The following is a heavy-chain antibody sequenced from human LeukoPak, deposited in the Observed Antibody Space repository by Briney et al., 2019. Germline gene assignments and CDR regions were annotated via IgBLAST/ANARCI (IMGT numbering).Heavy chain of an antibody. J-gene: IGHJ4*02. V-gene: IGHV3-23*01. D-gene: IGHD3-22*01. CDR3: AKGTYYYDSSGPSDY. CDR1: GFTFSSYA. Sequence: GGSLRLSCAASGFTFSSYAMSWLRQAPGRGLEWVSAISGSGGSTYYPDSVKGRFTISRDNSKSTLYLQMNSLRAEDTAVYYCAKGTYYYDSSGPSDYWGQGTLVTVSS. CDR2: ISGSGGST.